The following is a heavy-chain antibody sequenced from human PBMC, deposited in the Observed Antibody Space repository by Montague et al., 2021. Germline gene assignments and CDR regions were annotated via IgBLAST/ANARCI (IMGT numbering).Heavy chain of an antibody. CDR1: GGSLSNYY. V-gene: IGHV4-59*01. CDR3: ARRGGQGNWFDP. CDR2: FFDSGTT. Sequence: SETLSLTCTVSGGSLSNYYWSWIRQPPGKGLEWIGYFFDSGTTNYNPPLKSRVTISVDTSKNQFSLKLSSVIAADTAIYYCARRGGQGNWFDPWGQGTLVTVSS. J-gene: IGHJ5*02.